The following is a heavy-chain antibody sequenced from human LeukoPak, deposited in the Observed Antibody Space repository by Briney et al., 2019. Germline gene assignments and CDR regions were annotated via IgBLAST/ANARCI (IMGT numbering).Heavy chain of an antibody. CDR2: ISYDGSNK. J-gene: IGHJ4*02. D-gene: IGHD3-9*01. Sequence: PGGSLRLSCAASGFTFSSYVMHWVRQAPGKGLEWVAVISYDGSNKYYADSVKGRFTISRDNSKNTLYLQMNSLRAEDTAVYYCARGDDWLPDYWGQGTLVTVSS. CDR1: GFTFSSYV. CDR3: ARGDDWLPDY. V-gene: IGHV3-30*19.